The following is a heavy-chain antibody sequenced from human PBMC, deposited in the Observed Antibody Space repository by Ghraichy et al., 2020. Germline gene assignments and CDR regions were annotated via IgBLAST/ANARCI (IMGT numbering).Heavy chain of an antibody. CDR3: ARTPILGYCSGGSCYSIYFDY. J-gene: IGHJ4*02. D-gene: IGHD2-15*01. CDR2: IIPIFGTA. Sequence: SVKVSCKASGGTFSSYAISWVRQAPGQGLEWMGGIIPIFGTANYAQKFQGRVTITTDESTSTAYMELSSLRSEDTAVYYCARTPILGYCSGGSCYSIYFDYWGQGTLVTVSS. V-gene: IGHV1-69*05. CDR1: GGTFSSYA.